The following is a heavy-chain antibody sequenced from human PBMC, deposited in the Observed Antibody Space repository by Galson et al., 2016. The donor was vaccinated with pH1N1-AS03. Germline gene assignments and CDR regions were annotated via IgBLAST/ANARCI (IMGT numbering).Heavy chain of an antibody. V-gene: IGHV3-7*01. CDR1: GSTFSTYC. D-gene: IGHD2-2*01. CDR3: ARGAPGDHLLSPLWN. J-gene: IGHJ4*02. CDR2: IKQDGSEK. Sequence: SLRLSCAASGSTFSTYCMSWVRQAPGKGLEWVANIKQDGSEKFYVDSLKGRFTISRDNAKNSLYLQMSSLRAEDTAIYYCARGAPGDHLLSPLWNWGQGTLVTVSS.